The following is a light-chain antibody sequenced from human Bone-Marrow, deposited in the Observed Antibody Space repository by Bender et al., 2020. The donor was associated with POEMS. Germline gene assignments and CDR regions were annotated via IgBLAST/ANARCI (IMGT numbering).Light chain of an antibody. CDR2: EGT. CDR3: SSFTARTTFV. J-gene: IGLJ1*01. V-gene: IGLV2-14*01. CDR1: TSDVGGHDS. Sequence: QSALTQPASVSGSPGQSITISCTGTTSDVGGHDSVSWYQQHPGKAPKFIIYEGTKRPSGVSNRFSGSRSGMTASLTISGLQADDEADYYCSSFTARTTFVFGSGTKVTVL.